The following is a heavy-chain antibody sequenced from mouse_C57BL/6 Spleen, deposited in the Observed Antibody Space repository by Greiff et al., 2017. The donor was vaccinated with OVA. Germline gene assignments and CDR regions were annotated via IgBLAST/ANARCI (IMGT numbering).Heavy chain of an antibody. Sequence: VQLKESGPVLVKPGASVKMSCKASGYTFTDYYMNWVKQSHGKSLEWIGVINPYNGGTSYNQKFKGKATLTVDKSSSTAYMELNSLTSEDSAVYYCASSSSNYVGNYFDYWGQGTTLTVSS. D-gene: IGHD2-5*01. CDR1: GYTFTDYY. CDR2: INPYNGGT. V-gene: IGHV1-19*01. J-gene: IGHJ2*01. CDR3: ASSSSNYVGNYFDY.